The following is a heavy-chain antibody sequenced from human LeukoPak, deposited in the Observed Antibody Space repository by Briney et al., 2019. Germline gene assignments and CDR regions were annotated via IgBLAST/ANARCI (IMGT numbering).Heavy chain of an antibody. CDR1: GGSISSGGYY. J-gene: IGHJ3*02. V-gene: IGHV4-39*07. CDR3: ARVRYDSVYDAFDI. CDR2: IYYSGST. D-gene: IGHD3-22*01. Sequence: PSETLSLTCTVSGGSISSGGYYWSWIRQPPGKGLEWIGSIYYSGSTYYNPSLKSRVTISVDTSKNQFSLKLSSVTAADTAVYYCARVRYDSVYDAFDIWGQGTMVTVSS.